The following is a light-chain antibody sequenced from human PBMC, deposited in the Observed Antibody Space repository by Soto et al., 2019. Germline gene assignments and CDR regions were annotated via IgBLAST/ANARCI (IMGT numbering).Light chain of an antibody. J-gene: IGKJ4*01. CDR2: AAS. CDR3: QQLFSYPIT. V-gene: IGKV1-9*01. Sequence: DIQLTQSPSFLSASVGDRVTITCRASQGILSRSAWYLQKPGKAPKPLIDAASTLESGVPSRVSGSVSGTELTLTITSLQPEDFGTYYCQQLFSYPITFGGGTKVEIK. CDR1: QGILSR.